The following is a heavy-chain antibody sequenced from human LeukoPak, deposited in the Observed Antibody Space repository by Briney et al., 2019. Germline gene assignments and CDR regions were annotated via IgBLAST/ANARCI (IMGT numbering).Heavy chain of an antibody. CDR3: AKVSLRRSYQMQGFDY. CDR1: GFTFDHHA. J-gene: IGHJ4*02. CDR2: ISWDGATT. D-gene: IGHD2-2*01. V-gene: IGHV3-43D*03. Sequence: GGSLRLACPASGFTFDHHAMHWVRQAPGTGLEWVSLISWDGATTSYTGSVRGRFTISRDNSKNSLYLQMNSLSAENTALYSCAKVSLRRSYQMQGFDYWGQGTLVTVSA.